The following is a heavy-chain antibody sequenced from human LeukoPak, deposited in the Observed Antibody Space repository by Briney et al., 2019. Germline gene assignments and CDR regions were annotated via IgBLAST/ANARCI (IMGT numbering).Heavy chain of an antibody. CDR2: ISYDGSNR. CDR3: AKSRSRTRITFGGVENWFDP. CDR1: GFTFSSYG. D-gene: IGHD3-16*01. V-gene: IGHV3-30*18. Sequence: GGSLRLSCAASGFTFSSYGMHWVRQAPGKGLEWVAVISYDGSNRYYADSVKGRFTISRDTSKNTLYLQMNSLRAEDTAVYYCAKSRSRTRITFGGVENWFDPWGQGTLVTVSS. J-gene: IGHJ5*02.